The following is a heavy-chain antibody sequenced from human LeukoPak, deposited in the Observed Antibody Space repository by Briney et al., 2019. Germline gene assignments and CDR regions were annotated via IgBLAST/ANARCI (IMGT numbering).Heavy chain of an antibody. CDR3: ARFRVEYSSSNWFDP. D-gene: IGHD6-6*01. J-gene: IGHJ5*02. CDR2: ISSSSSYI. Sequence: GGSLRLSCAASGFTFSSYSMSWVRQAPGKGLEWVSSISSSSSYIYYADSVKGRFTISRDNAKNSLYLQMNSLRAEDTAVYYCARFRVEYSSSNWFDPWGQGTLVTVSS. V-gene: IGHV3-21*01. CDR1: GFTFSSYS.